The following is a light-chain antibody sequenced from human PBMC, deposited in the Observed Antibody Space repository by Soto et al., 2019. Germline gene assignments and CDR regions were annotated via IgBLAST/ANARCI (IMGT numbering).Light chain of an antibody. CDR1: QSVSSN. V-gene: IGKV3-15*01. CDR2: GAS. Sequence: EIVMTQSPATLSVSPGERDTISCRASQSVSSNLAWYQQKPGQAPRLLMYGASTRATGIPDRFSGSGSGTEFTLTISSLQSKDFAVYYCQQHNNWPPWTFGQGTKVEIK. J-gene: IGKJ1*01. CDR3: QQHNNWPPWT.